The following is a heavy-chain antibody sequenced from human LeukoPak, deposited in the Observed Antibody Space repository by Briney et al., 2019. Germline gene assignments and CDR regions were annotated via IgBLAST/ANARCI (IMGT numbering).Heavy chain of an antibody. CDR1: GFTFSSYA. Sequence: GGSLRLSCAASGFTFSSYAMSWVRQAPGKGLEWVSAISGNGGSTYYADSVQGRFTISRDNSKKTLYLQMNSLRAEDTAVYYCAELGITMIGGVWGKGTTVTISS. CDR2: ISGNGGST. D-gene: IGHD3-10*02. J-gene: IGHJ6*04. V-gene: IGHV3-23*01. CDR3: AELGITMIGGV.